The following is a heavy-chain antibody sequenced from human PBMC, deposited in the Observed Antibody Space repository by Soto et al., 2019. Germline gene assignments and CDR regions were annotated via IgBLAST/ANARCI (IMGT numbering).Heavy chain of an antibody. CDR2: INAGNGNT. V-gene: IGHV1-3*01. CDR3: ARDNTMLRHDFWIGYYPAHAFDT. Sequence: ASVKVSCKASGYTFTSYAMHWVRQAPGQRLEWMGWINAGNGNTKYSQKFQGRVTITRDTSASTAYMELSSLRSEDTAVYYCARDNTMLRHDFWIGYYPAHAFDTWGKGKMVTFS. D-gene: IGHD3-3*01. J-gene: IGHJ3*02. CDR1: GYTFTSYA.